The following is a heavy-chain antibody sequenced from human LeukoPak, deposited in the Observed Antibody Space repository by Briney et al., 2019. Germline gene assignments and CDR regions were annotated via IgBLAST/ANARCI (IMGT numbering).Heavy chain of an antibody. CDR2: INSDGSST. CDR1: GFTFSSYW. J-gene: IGHJ1*01. Sequence: GGSLRLSCAASGFTFSSYWMHWVRQAPGKGLVWVSHINSDGSSTNYADSVKGRFTISRDNSKNTLYLQMNSLRDEDTAVYYCARGGTFYFQHWGQGTLVTVSS. D-gene: IGHD2/OR15-2a*01. V-gene: IGHV3-74*01. CDR3: ARGGTFYFQH.